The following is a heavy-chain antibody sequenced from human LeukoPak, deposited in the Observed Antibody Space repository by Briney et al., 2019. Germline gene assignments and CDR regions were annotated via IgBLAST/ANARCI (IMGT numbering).Heavy chain of an antibody. CDR1: GGSISSHY. Sequence: SETLSLTCTVSGGSISSHYWTWIRQSPVKGLEWIGDISNSGSTSYNPSLKSRVTISIDTSKNQFSLKLSSVTAADTAVYYCARDLVTVTKGFDIWGLGTMVSVSS. D-gene: IGHD4-17*01. CDR3: ARDLVTVTKGFDI. J-gene: IGHJ3*02. V-gene: IGHV4-59*11. CDR2: ISNSGST.